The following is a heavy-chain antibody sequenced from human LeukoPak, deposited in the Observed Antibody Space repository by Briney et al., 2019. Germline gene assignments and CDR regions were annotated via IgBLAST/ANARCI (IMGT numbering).Heavy chain of an antibody. CDR1: GGSFSGYY. CDR2: INHSGST. Sequence: SETLSLTCAVYGGSFSGYYWSWIRQPPRKGLEWIGEINHSGSTYYNPSLKSRVTISVDTSKNQFSLKLSSVTAADTAVYYCARDKDPPNILDAFDIWGQGTMVTVSS. V-gene: IGHV4-34*09. CDR3: ARDKDPPNILDAFDI. J-gene: IGHJ3*02.